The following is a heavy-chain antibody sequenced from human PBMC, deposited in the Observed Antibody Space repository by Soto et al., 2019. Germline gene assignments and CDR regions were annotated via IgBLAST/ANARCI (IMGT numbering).Heavy chain of an antibody. J-gene: IGHJ6*02. CDR3: ARGTRLFGESTAWLPGHIDYYYGLGV. V-gene: IGHV1-69*13. CDR1: GGTFSRYG. Sequence: ASVKVSCKASGGTFSRYGISWVRQAPGQGLEWMGGIIPIFGTANYAQKFQGRVTITADESTSTAYMELSSLRSEDTAVYYCARGTRLFGESTAWLPGHIDYYYGLGVWGQGTTVTVSS. D-gene: IGHD3-10*01. CDR2: IIPIFGTA.